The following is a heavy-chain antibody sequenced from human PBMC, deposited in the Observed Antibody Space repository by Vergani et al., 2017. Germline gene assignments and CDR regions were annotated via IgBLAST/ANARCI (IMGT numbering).Heavy chain of an antibody. V-gene: IGHV4-61*01. Sequence: QVQLQESGPGLVKPSETLSLTCAVSGYSISSGYYWSWIRQPPGKGLEWIGYIYYSGSTNYTPSLKSRVTISVDTSKNQFSLKLSSVTAADTAVYYCARDSVITGTTFDYYYGMDVWGQGTTVTVSS. CDR1: GYSISSGYY. D-gene: IGHD1-7*01. CDR2: IYYSGST. J-gene: IGHJ6*02. CDR3: ARDSVITGTTFDYYYGMDV.